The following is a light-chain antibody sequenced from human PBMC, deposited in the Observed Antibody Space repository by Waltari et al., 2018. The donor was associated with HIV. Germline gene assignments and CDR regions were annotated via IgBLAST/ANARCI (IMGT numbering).Light chain of an antibody. CDR1: QSVSSY. CDR3: QQRSNWPRT. Sequence: IVLTPSPATLSLSPGEIATLSSRASQSVSSYLAWYRQKPGQAPRLLIYDASNRATGIPARFSGSGSGSDFTLTISSLEPEDFAVYYCQQRSNWPRTFGQGTKVEIK. CDR2: DAS. V-gene: IGKV3-11*01. J-gene: IGKJ1*01.